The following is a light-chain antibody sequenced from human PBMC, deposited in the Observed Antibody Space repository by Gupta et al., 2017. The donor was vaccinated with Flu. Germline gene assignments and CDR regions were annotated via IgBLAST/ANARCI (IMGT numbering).Light chain of an antibody. V-gene: IGKV3-20*01. CDR1: QSVTRDF. CDR2: GAS. CDR3: QQNGSPPVT. J-gene: IGKJ4*01. Sequence: EIVLTQSPGTLSLSPGERATLSCRASQSVTRDFLAWYQQKPGQSPVLLIYGASTRATGIPDRFSGSGSGTDFTLTISGLQPEDFAVYYCQQNGSPPVTFGGGTKVEIK.